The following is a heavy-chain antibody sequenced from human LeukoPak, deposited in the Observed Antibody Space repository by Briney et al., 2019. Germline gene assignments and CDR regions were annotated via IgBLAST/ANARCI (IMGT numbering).Heavy chain of an antibody. V-gene: IGHV3-53*01. D-gene: IGHD4/OR15-4a*01. Sequence: PGGSLRLTCTFSVFTVSSNSMRWVREAPGQGVEWVSFIYSDNTHYSDSVKGRFTISRDNSKNTLYLQMNSLRAEDTAVYYCARRVGAYSHPYDYWGQGTLVTVSS. J-gene: IGHJ4*02. CDR3: ARRVGAYSHPYDY. CDR1: VFTVSSNS. CDR2: IYSDNT.